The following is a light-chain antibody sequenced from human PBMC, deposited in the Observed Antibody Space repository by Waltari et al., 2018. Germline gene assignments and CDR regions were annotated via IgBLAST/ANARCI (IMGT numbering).Light chain of an antibody. CDR1: QTVLYSSNNKNY. J-gene: IGKJ4*01. CDR2: WAS. V-gene: IGKV4-1*01. Sequence: DIVMTQSPDSRAVSLGERATITCKSSQTVLYSSNNKNYLAWYQQKPGQSPKLLIYWASTRESGVPDRFRGSGSGTDFTLTISSLQAEDVAVYYCQQYYSTLTFGGGTKVEIK. CDR3: QQYYSTLT.